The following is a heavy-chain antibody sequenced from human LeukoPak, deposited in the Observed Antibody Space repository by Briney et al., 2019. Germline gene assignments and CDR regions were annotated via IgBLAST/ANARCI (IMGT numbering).Heavy chain of an antibody. CDR3: ARSGYCSGGSCHTFDY. J-gene: IGHJ4*02. D-gene: IGHD2-15*01. CDR1: GDTFTSYY. CDR2: INPSGGST. V-gene: IGHV1-46*01. Sequence: ASVKVTCKASGDTFTSYYMHWVRQAPGQGLEWMGIINPSGGSTSYAQKFQGRVTMTRDTSTSTVYMELSSPRSEDTAVYYCARSGYCSGGSCHTFDYWGQGTLVTVSS.